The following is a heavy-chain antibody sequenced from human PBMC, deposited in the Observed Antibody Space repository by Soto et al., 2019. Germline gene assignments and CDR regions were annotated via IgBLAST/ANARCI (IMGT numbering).Heavy chain of an antibody. CDR1: GGTFSTYG. V-gene: IGHV1-69*13. Sequence: ASVKVSCKASGGTFSTYGINWVRLAPGQGLEWMGWIIPKFGTTKNAQKFQGRVTITADESTNTAYMELKYLRSEDTAVYFCARELDPYYGGNSLSLDYWGQGTLVTVSS. CDR3: ARELDPYYGGNSLSLDY. CDR2: IIPKFGTT. J-gene: IGHJ4*02. D-gene: IGHD4-17*01.